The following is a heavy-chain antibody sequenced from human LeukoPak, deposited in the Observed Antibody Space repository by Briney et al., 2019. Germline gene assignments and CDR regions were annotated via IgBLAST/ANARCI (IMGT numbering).Heavy chain of an antibody. CDR2: IYYSGST. CDR3: ARDLSYYDILTGYYRRGAFDI. Sequence: SQTLSLTCTVSGGSISSGDYYWSWIRQPPGKGLGWIGYIYYSGSTYYNPSLKSRVTISVDTSKNQFSLKLSSVTAADTAVYYCARDLSYYDILTGYYRRGAFDIWGQGTMVTVSS. D-gene: IGHD3-9*01. V-gene: IGHV4-30-4*01. CDR1: GGSISSGDYY. J-gene: IGHJ3*02.